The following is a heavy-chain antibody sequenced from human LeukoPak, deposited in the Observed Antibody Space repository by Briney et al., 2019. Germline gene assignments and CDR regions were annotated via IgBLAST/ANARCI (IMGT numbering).Heavy chain of an antibody. V-gene: IGHV3-11*05. CDR3: ARASMRMATAGFVDY. D-gene: IGHD5-24*01. CDR1: GFTFSDYY. J-gene: IGHJ4*02. Sequence: GGSLRLSCEASGFTFSDYYMSWIRQAPGKGLEWVSYISSSSSYTNYADSVKGRFTISRDDPKNSLYLQMNSLRAEDTAVYYCARASMRMATAGFVDYWGQGTLVTVSS. CDR2: ISSSSSYT.